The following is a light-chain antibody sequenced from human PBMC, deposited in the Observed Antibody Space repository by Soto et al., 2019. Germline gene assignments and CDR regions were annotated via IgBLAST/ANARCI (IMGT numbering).Light chain of an antibody. CDR2: GND. J-gene: IGLJ1*01. CDR1: SSSIGAGYE. V-gene: IGLV1-40*01. CDR3: QSYDKRLTAYV. Sequence: QSVLTQPPSVSGAPGQRVTISCSGTSSSIGAGYEVHWYHQLPGTAPKLVVSGNDNRPSGVPDRLSASKSGTSASLAITGLQAEDEAHYYCQSYDKRLTAYVFGTGTKVTVL.